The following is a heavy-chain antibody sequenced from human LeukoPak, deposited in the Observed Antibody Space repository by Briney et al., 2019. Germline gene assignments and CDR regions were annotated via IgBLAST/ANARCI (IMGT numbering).Heavy chain of an antibody. J-gene: IGHJ4*02. Sequence: GASVKVSCKASGYSFTSYDINWVREATGQGLEWMGWMNPNSGNTGYAQKFQGRVTMTRNTSISTAYMELTSLKSEDTAVYYCARRGLVVPAAMGYRGQGTLVTVSS. CDR1: GYSFTSYD. V-gene: IGHV1-8*01. CDR3: ARRGLVVPAAMGY. CDR2: MNPNSGNT. D-gene: IGHD2-2*01.